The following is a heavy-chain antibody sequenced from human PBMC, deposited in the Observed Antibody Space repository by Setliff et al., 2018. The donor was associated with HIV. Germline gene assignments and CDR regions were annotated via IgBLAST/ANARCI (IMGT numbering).Heavy chain of an antibody. CDR3: ARAKSRLEPTLG. Sequence: PSETLSLTCTVSGGSFSSSSYYWGWIRQPPGKGLEWIGNIHYSGSTYYNPSLKSRVTISKDTSKNQFSLHLSSVTAADTAVYYCARAKSRLEPTLGWGQGTLVTVSS. J-gene: IGHJ4*02. D-gene: IGHD1-1*01. V-gene: IGHV4-39*07. CDR2: IHYSGST. CDR1: GGSFSSSSYY.